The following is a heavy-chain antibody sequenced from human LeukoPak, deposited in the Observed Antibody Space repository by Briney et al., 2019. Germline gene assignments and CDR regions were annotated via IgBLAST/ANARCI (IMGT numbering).Heavy chain of an antibody. Sequence: SETLSLTCTVSGGSISTNYWSWVRQPAGKGLEWIGRIFASGSTNYNPSLKSRVTMSVDTSKNQFSLKLSSVTAADTAVYYCARRWELLSYFDYWGQGTLVTVSS. V-gene: IGHV4-4*07. J-gene: IGHJ4*02. CDR3: ARRWELLSYFDY. CDR1: GGSISTNY. D-gene: IGHD1-26*01. CDR2: IFASGST.